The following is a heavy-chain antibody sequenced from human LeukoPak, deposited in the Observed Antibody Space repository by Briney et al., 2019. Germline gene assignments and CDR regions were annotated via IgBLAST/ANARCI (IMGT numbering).Heavy chain of an antibody. CDR1: GFTFSSYW. J-gene: IGHJ4*02. D-gene: IGHD2-2*01. CDR3: ATGRSCTTCYLPDY. Sequence: GGSLRLSCAASGFTFSSYWMSWVRQAPGKGLEGVANINQDGGEKYYVDSVKGRFTISRDNAKNSVYLQMNGLRAEDTAVYHCATGRSCTTCYLPDYWGQGTLVTVSS. CDR2: INQDGGEK. V-gene: IGHV3-7*01.